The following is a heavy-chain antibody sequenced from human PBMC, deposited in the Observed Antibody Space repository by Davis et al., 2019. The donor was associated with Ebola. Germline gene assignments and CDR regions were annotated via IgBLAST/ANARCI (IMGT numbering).Heavy chain of an antibody. CDR3: AKDTSSWYKGVFDY. V-gene: IGHV3-30*02. Sequence: PGGSLRLSCAASGFTFSSYGMHWVRQAPGKGLEWVAFIRYDGSNKYYADSVKGRFTISRDNSKNTLYLQMNSLRAEDTAVYYCAKDTSSWYKGVFDYWGQGTLVTVSS. J-gene: IGHJ4*02. CDR1: GFTFSSYG. D-gene: IGHD6-13*01. CDR2: IRYDGSNK.